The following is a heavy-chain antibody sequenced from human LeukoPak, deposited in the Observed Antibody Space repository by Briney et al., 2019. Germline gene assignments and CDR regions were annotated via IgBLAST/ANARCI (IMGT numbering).Heavy chain of an antibody. CDR2: IDPSDSYT. Sequence: AESLKISCKASGYSFSSYWINWVRQMPGKGLEWVGTIDPSDSYTKYSPSFQGHVTFSADKSNSTAYLQWSSLKASDTAMYYCARPSRRYYGSGSYSASDYWGQGTLVTVSS. J-gene: IGHJ4*02. V-gene: IGHV5-10-1*01. CDR1: GYSFSSYW. D-gene: IGHD3-10*01. CDR3: ARPSRRYYGSGSYSASDY.